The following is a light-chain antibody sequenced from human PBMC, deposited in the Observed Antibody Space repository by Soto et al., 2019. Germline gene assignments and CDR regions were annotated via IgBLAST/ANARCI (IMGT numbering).Light chain of an antibody. CDR2: WAS. CDR1: QSVLYDYNNKNY. Sequence: DIVVTQSPDSLAVSLGETATINCKSSQSVLYDYNNKNYLAWFQHKTGQPPKLLISWASTREFGVPDRFSGDGSGTDFTLTISNLQAEDVAVYYCQQYFLTPQRFGQGTRVEVK. V-gene: IGKV4-1*01. J-gene: IGKJ1*01. CDR3: QQYFLTPQR.